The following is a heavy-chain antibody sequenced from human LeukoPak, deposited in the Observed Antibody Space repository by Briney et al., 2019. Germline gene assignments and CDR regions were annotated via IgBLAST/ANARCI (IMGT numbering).Heavy chain of an antibody. J-gene: IGHJ4*02. V-gene: IGHV4-4*02. CDR3: ARDRLWSGLDY. CDR2: IYHSGSP. D-gene: IGHD3-3*01. CDR1: GGSISSNNW. Sequence: SGTLSLTCAVSGGSISSNNWWGWVRQPPGKGLEWIGEIYHSGSPNYNPSLKSRVTISVDKSRNHFSLNLSSVTAADAAVYYCARDRLWSGLDYWGQGTLVTVSS.